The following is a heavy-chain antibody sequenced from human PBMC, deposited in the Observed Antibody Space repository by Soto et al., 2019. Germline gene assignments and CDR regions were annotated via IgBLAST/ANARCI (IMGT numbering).Heavy chain of an antibody. CDR2: INHSGST. CDR3: ARRVAAINYYYYYMDV. CDR1: GGSFSGYY. Sequence: PSETLSLTCAVYGGSFSGYYWSWIRQPPGKGLEWIGEINHSGSTNYNPSLKSRVTISVDTSKNQFSLKLSSVTAADTAVYYCARRVAAINYYYYYMDVWGKGTTVTVSS. V-gene: IGHV4-34*01. J-gene: IGHJ6*03. D-gene: IGHD2-15*01.